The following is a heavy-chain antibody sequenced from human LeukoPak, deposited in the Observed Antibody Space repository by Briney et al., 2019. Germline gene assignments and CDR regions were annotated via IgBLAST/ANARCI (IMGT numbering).Heavy chain of an antibody. V-gene: IGHV3-23*01. CDR3: AKPLSSSSLRDAFDI. Sequence: GGSLRLSCAASGFTFSSYAMSWVRQAPRKGLEWVSAISGSGGSTYYADSVKGRFTISRDNSKNTLYLQMNSLRAEDTAVYYCAKPLSSSSLRDAFDIWGQGTMVTVSS. CDR1: GFTFSSYA. J-gene: IGHJ3*02. CDR2: ISGSGGST. D-gene: IGHD6-6*01.